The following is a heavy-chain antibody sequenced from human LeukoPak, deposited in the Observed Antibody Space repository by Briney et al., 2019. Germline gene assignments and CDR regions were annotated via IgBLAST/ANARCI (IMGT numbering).Heavy chain of an antibody. D-gene: IGHD6-19*01. V-gene: IGHV1-18*01. CDR1: GYSFSTFG. J-gene: IGHJ4*02. CDR2: ISADNANT. CDR3: ARDWGGDGWFSPTLDY. Sequence: ASVTVSCKTSGYSFSTFGISWVRQAPGQGLEWMGWISADNANTNYAQHFQDRVTMTTDTSTNSAYMELRSLISDDTAVYYCARDWGGDGWFSPTLDYWGQGTLVTVSS.